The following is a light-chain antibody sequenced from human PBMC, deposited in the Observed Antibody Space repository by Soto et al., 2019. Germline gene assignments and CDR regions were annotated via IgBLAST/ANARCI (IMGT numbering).Light chain of an antibody. J-gene: IGLJ2*01. CDR1: SSDVGTYNY. CDR2: EVI. Sequence: QSALAQPACVSGSHGQSITISCTGSSSDVGTYNYVSWYQQHPGKAPKLMLFEVINRPSGISNRFSGSKSGNTASLTISGLQSEDEAVYYCSSYTNGNTAVVFGGGTKLTVL. V-gene: IGLV2-14*01. CDR3: SSYTNGNTAVV.